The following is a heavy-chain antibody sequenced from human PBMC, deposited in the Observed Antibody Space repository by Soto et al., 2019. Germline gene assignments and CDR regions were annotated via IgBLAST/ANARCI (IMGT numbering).Heavy chain of an antibody. CDR2: IRSKAYGGTT. J-gene: IGHJ4*02. CDR1: GFTFGDYA. CDR3: ARWVLTGYSDY. V-gene: IGHV3-49*03. Sequence: HPGGSLRLSCTASGFTFGDYAMSWFRQAPGKGLEWVGFIRSKAYGGTTEYAASVKGRFTISRDDSKSIAYLQLNSLKTEDTAVYFCARWVLTGYSDYWGQGTLVTVSS. D-gene: IGHD3-9*01.